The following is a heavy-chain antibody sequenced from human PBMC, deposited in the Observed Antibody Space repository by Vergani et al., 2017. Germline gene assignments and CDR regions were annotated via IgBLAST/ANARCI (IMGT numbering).Heavy chain of an antibody. J-gene: IGHJ4*02. V-gene: IGHV4-31*03. D-gene: IGHD3-22*01. CDR1: GGSISSGGYY. CDR2: IYYSGST. Sequence: QVQLQESGPGLVKPSQTLSLTCTVSGGSISSGGYYWSWIRQHPGKGLEWIGYIYYSGSTYYNPSLKSRVTISVDTSKNQFSLKLSSVTAADTAVYYCARGFHYYDSSGYWSTPDTAGFDYWGQGTLVTVSS. CDR3: ARGFHYYDSSGYWSTPDTAGFDY.